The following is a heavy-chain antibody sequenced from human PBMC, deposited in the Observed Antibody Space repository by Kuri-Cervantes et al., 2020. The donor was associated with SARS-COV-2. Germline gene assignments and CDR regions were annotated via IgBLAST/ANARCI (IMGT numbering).Heavy chain of an antibody. D-gene: IGHD2-2*02. CDR3: ATGFVVVPAAIGGDCYYGMDV. V-gene: IGHV1-24*01. J-gene: IGHJ6*02. CDR1: GYTLTELS. Sequence: ASVKVSCKVSGYTLTELSMHWVRQAPGKGLEWMGGFDPEDGETIYAQKFQGRVTMTEDTSTDTAYMELSSLRSEDTAVYYCATGFVVVPAAIGGDCYYGMDVWGQGTTVTVSS. CDR2: FDPEDGET.